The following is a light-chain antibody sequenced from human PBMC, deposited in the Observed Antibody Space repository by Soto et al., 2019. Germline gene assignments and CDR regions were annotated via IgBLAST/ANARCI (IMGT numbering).Light chain of an antibody. CDR3: QQYNNWPRT. CDR2: GAS. J-gene: IGKJ1*01. V-gene: IGKV3-15*01. Sequence: ERVMTQSPATLSVSPGERATLSSRASQSVSSNLAWYQQKPGQAPRLLIYGASTRATGIPARFGGSGSGTEFTLTISSLQSEDFAVYYCQQYNNWPRTFGQGTKVEIK. CDR1: QSVSSN.